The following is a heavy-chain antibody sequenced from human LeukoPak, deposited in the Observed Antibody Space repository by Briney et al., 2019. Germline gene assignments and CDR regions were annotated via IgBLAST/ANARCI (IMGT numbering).Heavy chain of an antibody. J-gene: IGHJ4*02. D-gene: IGHD2-2*02. V-gene: IGHV1-18*01. Sequence: ASVKVSCKASGYTSTTYGISWVRQAPGQGLECMGWINPYNGNTNCAQKLQGRATMTTDTSTSTAYMELRSLRSDDTAVYYCARELYGRFEYWGQGTLVTVSS. CDR2: INPYNGNT. CDR3: ARELYGRFEY. CDR1: GYTSTTYG.